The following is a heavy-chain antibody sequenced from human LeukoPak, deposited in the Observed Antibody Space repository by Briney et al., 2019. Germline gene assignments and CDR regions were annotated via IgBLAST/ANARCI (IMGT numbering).Heavy chain of an antibody. Sequence: ASVTVSFTASGGTFSSYAISWVRQAPGQGLEWMGGIIPIFGTANYAQKFQGRVTITADESTSTAYMELSSLRSEDTAVCYCARERIVVVTAIREGFDYWGQGTLVTVSS. J-gene: IGHJ4*02. CDR3: ARERIVVVTAIREGFDY. V-gene: IGHV1-69*13. CDR2: IIPIFGTA. D-gene: IGHD2-21*02. CDR1: GGTFSSYA.